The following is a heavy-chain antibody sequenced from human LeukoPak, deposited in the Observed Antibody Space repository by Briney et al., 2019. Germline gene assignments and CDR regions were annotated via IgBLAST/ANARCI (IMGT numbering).Heavy chain of an antibody. CDR1: GFTFSSYA. J-gene: IGHJ4*02. CDR3: ARGSTSADY. Sequence: GGSLRLSCAASGFTFSSYAMSWVRQAPGKGLEWVSYISYGSSTIYYADSVKGRFTISRDNAKNSLYLQMNSLRAEDTAVYYCARGSTSADYWGQGTLVTVSS. CDR2: ISYGSSTI. V-gene: IGHV3-48*04.